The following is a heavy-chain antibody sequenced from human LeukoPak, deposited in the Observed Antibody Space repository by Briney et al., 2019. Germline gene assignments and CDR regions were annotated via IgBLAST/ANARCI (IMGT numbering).Heavy chain of an antibody. CDR2: IIPIFGTA. Sequence: SVKVSCKASGGTFSSYAISWVRQAPGQGLEWMGGIIPIFGTANYAQKFQGRVTITADESTSTAYMELSSLRSEDTAVYYCARGSAARLDFGYWGQGTLVTVSS. CDR1: GGTFSSYA. CDR3: ARGSAARLDFGY. V-gene: IGHV1-69*13. D-gene: IGHD6-6*01. J-gene: IGHJ4*02.